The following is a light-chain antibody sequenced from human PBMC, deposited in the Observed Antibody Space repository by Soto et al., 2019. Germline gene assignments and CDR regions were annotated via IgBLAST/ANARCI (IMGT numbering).Light chain of an antibody. CDR3: STWDDSLNGPL. CDR2: SNS. CDR1: SSNIGGNT. V-gene: IGLV1-44*01. Sequence: VLTQPPSASGTPGQRVTISCSGSSSNIGGNTVNWYQKVPGAAPKLIIFSNSQRPSGVPDRYSGSKSGTSASLAIGGLQSEDEADYYCSTWDDSLNGPLFGGGTKVTVL. J-gene: IGLJ2*01.